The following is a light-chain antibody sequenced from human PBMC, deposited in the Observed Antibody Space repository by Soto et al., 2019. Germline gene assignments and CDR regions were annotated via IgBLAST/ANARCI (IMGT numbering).Light chain of an antibody. CDR2: AAS. CDR1: QGISRY. Sequence: IQLTQSPSSLSASVGVSVTITCRASQGISRYLSWYQQKPGRAPKLLISAASTLQSGVPARFSDIVSGTDFTLSITSLQPEDFATYYCQQLNTYPVTFGGGTKVDIK. J-gene: IGKJ4*01. V-gene: IGKV1-9*01. CDR3: QQLNTYPVT.